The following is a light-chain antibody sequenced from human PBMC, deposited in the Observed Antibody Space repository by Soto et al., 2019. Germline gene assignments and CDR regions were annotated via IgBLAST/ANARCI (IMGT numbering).Light chain of an antibody. J-gene: IGKJ1*01. CDR2: DAS. V-gene: IGKV1-5*01. CDR3: QQYNSDKWT. CDR1: QYISSW. Sequence: DIQVTQSPSTLSASVGDRVTITCRASQYISSWLAWYQQKPGKAPRLLIYDASSLESGVPSRFSGSGSGTEFTLTISSLQPDDFASYYCQQYNSDKWTFGQGTKVDIK.